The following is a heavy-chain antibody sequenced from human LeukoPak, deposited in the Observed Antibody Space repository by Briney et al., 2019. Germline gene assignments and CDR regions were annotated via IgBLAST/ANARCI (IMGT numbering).Heavy chain of an antibody. CDR3: ATARLGSGLEGAFDL. V-gene: IGHV4-59*01. Sequence: SETLSLTCTVSGGSISSYHWSWTRQPPGKGLEWIAYIYYSGSTNYNPSLKSRVTISVDTSKKHFSLKLSSVTAADTAVYYCATARLGSGLEGAFDLWGQGTMVTVSS. CDR2: IYYSGST. J-gene: IGHJ3*01. CDR1: GGSISSYH. D-gene: IGHD6-25*01.